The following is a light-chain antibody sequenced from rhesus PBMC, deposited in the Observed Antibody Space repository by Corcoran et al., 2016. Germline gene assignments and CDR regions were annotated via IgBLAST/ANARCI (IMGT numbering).Light chain of an antibody. CDR2: DAS. V-gene: IGKV3-35*01. CDR3: QQESNWPLT. CDR1: QSVSSN. Sequence: EIVMTQSPATLSLSPGERATLSCRASQSVSSNLAGYQQKPGQAPRLLINDASNRAPGIPDRFSGSGSGTYFTLTISCLEPEDIVVYFCQQESNWPLTFGGRTKVEIK. J-gene: IGKJ4*01.